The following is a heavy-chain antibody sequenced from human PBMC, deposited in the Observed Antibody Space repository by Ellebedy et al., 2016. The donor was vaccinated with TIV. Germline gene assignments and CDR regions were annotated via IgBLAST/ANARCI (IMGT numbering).Heavy chain of an antibody. CDR1: GYTFTNYG. Sequence: ASVKVSXXASGYTFTNYGITWVRQAPGQGLEWMGWISGFNGVENYAQNFQGRVTMTTDTSTSTAYMELRSLRSDDTALYYCARGPFYYDNDGSPPFAFDMWGQGTVVTVSS. CDR3: ARGPFYYDNDGSPPFAFDM. D-gene: IGHD3-22*01. V-gene: IGHV1-18*01. CDR2: ISGFNGVE. J-gene: IGHJ3*02.